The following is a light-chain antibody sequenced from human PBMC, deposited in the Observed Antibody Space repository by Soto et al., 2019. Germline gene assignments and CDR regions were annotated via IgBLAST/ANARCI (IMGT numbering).Light chain of an antibody. Sequence: QSALTQPASVSGSPGQSITISCTGTSSDVGGYNYVSWYQQHPGKAPKLMIYEVSNRPSGVSNRFSGSKSGNTASLTISGLQAEDEAGYYCTSYTTSSTYWVFGGGTQLTVL. CDR3: TSYTTSSTYWV. CDR2: EVS. J-gene: IGLJ3*02. CDR1: SSDVGGYNY. V-gene: IGLV2-14*01.